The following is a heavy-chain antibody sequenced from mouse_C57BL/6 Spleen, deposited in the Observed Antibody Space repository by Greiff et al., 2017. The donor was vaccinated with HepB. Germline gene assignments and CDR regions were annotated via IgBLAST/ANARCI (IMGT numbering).Heavy chain of an antibody. D-gene: IGHD2-1*01. J-gene: IGHJ2*01. CDR2: IDPETGGT. V-gene: IGHV1-15*01. CDR1: GYTFTDYE. Sequence: VKLVESGAELVRPGASVTLSCKASGYTFTDYEMHWVKQTPVHGLEWIGAIDPETGGTAYNQKFKGKAILTADKSSSTAYMELRSLTSEDSAVYYCTRRYYGNYPYFDYWGQGTTLTVSS. CDR3: TRRYYGNYPYFDY.